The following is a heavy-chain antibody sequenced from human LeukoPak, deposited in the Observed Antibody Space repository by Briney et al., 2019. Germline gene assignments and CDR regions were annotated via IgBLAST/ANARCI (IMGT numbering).Heavy chain of an antibody. Sequence: SQSLSLTCAISGDSFSRNSVAWNWIRQSPSRGLEWLGRTYYRSKWYKEYAASVRSRITISPDTSKNQFSLQLNSVTPEDTAVYYCARVEYFGSGSYRFDPWGQGTLVTVSS. D-gene: IGHD3-10*01. CDR1: GDSFSRNSVA. V-gene: IGHV6-1*01. CDR3: ARVEYFGSGSYRFDP. CDR2: TYYRSKWYK. J-gene: IGHJ5*02.